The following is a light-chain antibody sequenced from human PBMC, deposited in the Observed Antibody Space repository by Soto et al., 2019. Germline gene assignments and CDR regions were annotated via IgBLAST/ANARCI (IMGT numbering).Light chain of an antibody. CDR2: TYN. CDR1: SSNIGSNT. V-gene: IGLV1-44*01. Sequence: QLVLTQPPSASGTPGQRVTISCSGSSSNIGSNTVNWYQQLPGTAPKLLIYTYNQRPSGVPDRFSGSNSGTSASLAISGLQSEEEADYYCAAWEDSLNAWVFVGGTKLTVL. J-gene: IGLJ3*02. CDR3: AAWEDSLNAWV.